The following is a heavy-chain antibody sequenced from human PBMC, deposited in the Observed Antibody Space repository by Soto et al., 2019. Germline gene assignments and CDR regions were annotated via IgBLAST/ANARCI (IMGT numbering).Heavy chain of an antibody. J-gene: IGHJ6*02. CDR3: TTANFIAARVGYYYYYGMDV. CDR2: IKSKTDGGTT. CDR1: GFTFSNAW. Sequence: PGGSLRLSCAASGFTFSNAWMNGVRQAPGKGLEWVGRIKSKTDGGTTDYAAPVKGRFTISRDDSKNTLYLQMNSLKTEDTAVYYCTTANFIAARVGYYYYYGMDVWGQGTTVTVSS. D-gene: IGHD6-6*01. V-gene: IGHV3-15*07.